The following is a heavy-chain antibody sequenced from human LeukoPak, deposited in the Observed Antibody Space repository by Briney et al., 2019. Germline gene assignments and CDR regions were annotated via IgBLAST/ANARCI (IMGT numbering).Heavy chain of an antibody. D-gene: IGHD1-26*01. CDR1: GGSISSDC. J-gene: IGHJ4*02. CDR2: IYNSGST. CDR3: ARIYSGNYFDY. V-gene: IGHV4-59*01. Sequence: SETLSLTCSVSGGSISSDCWSWIRQPPGKGLEWIGYIYNSGSTNYNPSLKSRVTMSVDTSKKQFSLKLSSVTAADTAVYYCARIYSGNYFDYWGRGTLVTVSS.